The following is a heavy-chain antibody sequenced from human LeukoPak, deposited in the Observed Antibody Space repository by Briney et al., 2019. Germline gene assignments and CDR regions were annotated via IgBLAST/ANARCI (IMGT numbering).Heavy chain of an antibody. CDR3: ARDPAGYSSGWYPDY. CDR2: ISAYNGNT. J-gene: IGHJ4*02. D-gene: IGHD6-19*01. Sequence: ASVKVSCKASGYTVSSYGISWVRQAPGQRLEWMVWISAYNGNTNYAQKLQGRVTMTTDTSTSTAYMELRSLRSDDTAVYYCARDPAGYSSGWYPDYWGQGTLVTVSS. V-gene: IGHV1-18*04. CDR1: GYTVSSYG.